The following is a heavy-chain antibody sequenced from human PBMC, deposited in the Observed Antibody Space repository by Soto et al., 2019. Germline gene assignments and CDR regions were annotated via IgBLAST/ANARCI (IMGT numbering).Heavy chain of an antibody. CDR2: INAGNGNT. Sequence: ASVKVSCKASGYTFTSYAMHWVRQAPGQRLEWMGWINAGNGNTKYSQKFQGRVTITRDTSASTAYMELSSLRSEDTAVYYCARGVIRYYYDSSGYYYGASDYYYGMDVWGQGTTVTVSS. V-gene: IGHV1-3*01. CDR1: GYTFTSYA. J-gene: IGHJ6*02. D-gene: IGHD3-22*01. CDR3: ARGVIRYYYDSSGYYYGASDYYYGMDV.